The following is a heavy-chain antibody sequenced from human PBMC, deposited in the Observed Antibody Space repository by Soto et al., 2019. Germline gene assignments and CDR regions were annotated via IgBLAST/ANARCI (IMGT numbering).Heavy chain of an antibody. Sequence: GGSLRLSCAASGFTFSSYGMHWVRQAPGKGLEWVAVIWYDGSNKYYADSVKGRFTISRDNSKNTLYLQMNSLRAEDTAVYYCARSIIHSTVDYWGQGTLVTVSS. V-gene: IGHV3-33*01. CDR2: IWYDGSNK. CDR3: ARSIIHSTVDY. D-gene: IGHD4-4*01. J-gene: IGHJ4*02. CDR1: GFTFSSYG.